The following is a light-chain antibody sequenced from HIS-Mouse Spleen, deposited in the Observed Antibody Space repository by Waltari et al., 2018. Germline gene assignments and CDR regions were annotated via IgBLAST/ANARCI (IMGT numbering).Light chain of an antibody. Sequence: QSALTQPASVSGSPGQSITISCTGTSRDVGSYNLFSWYQQHPGKAPKLMIYEGSKRPSGVSNRFSGSKSGNTASLTISGLQAEDEADYYCCSYAGSSTWVFGGGTKLTAL. CDR2: EGS. CDR1: SRDVGSYNL. CDR3: CSYAGSSTWV. V-gene: IGLV2-23*01. J-gene: IGLJ3*02.